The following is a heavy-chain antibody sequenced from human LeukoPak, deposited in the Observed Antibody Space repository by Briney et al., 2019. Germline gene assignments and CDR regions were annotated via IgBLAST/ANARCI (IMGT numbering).Heavy chain of an antibody. Sequence: ASVKVSCKASGYTFTSYGISWVRQAPGQGLEWMGWINAYNGYTNYAQRLQGRVTMTTDTSTSTAYMELRSLRSDDTAVYYCARGGGDYGDTRFDPWGQGTLVTVSS. CDR1: GYTFTSYG. CDR2: INAYNGYT. J-gene: IGHJ5*02. D-gene: IGHD4-17*01. CDR3: ARGGGDYGDTRFDP. V-gene: IGHV1-18*01.